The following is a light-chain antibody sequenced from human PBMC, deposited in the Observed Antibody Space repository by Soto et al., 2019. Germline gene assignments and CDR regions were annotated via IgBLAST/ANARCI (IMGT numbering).Light chain of an antibody. Sequence: EIVMTQSPATLSVSPGERATLSCRASQRVNTNLAWYQQKPGQAPRLLIYGASTRATGVPARFSGSGSGTEFTLTISSLQSEDFAVYYCQQYHNLWTFGQGTKVDI. CDR2: GAS. J-gene: IGKJ1*01. V-gene: IGKV3-15*01. CDR1: QRVNTN. CDR3: QQYHNLWT.